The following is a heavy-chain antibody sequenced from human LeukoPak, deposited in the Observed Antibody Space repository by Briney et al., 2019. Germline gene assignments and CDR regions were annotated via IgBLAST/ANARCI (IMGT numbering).Heavy chain of an antibody. CDR1: GFTFSSYI. V-gene: IGHV3-53*01. J-gene: IGHJ5*02. CDR3: ARGGIVARPISWFDP. Sequence: PGGSLRLSCAASGFTFSSYIMNWARQAPGKGLEWVSVIYSGGSTYYADSVKGRFTISRDNSENTLYLQMNSLRAEDTAVYYCARGGIVARPISWFDPWGQGTLVTVSS. D-gene: IGHD6-6*01. CDR2: IYSGGST.